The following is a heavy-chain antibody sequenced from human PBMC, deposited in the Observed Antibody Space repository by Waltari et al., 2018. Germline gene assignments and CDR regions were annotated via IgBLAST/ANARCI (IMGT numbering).Heavy chain of an antibody. J-gene: IGHJ4*02. CDR2: IYYRGRS. CDR1: AGSISSGGYY. D-gene: IGHD3-9*01. V-gene: IGHV4-31*03. Sequence: QVQLQESGPGLVKPSQTLSLTCTVSAGSISSGGYYCSWIRQHPGKGLELIGDIYYRGRSYYHRSLKSRDTIAGDTSKNQRSLKRRSVTAADTAVYYCARDAYDTEGYYLDYWGQGTLVTVSS. CDR3: ARDAYDTEGYYLDY.